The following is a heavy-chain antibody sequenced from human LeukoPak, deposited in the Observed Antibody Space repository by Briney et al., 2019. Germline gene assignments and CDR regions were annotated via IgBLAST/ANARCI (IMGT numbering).Heavy chain of an antibody. CDR2: INPNSGGT. Sequence: ASVKVSCKASGYTFTGYYMHWVRQAPGQGLEWMGWINPNSGGTNYAQKFQGRVTMTRDTSISTAYMELSRLRSDDTAVYYCATDQHCSGGSCYSRKVNYYGMDVWGQGTTVTVSS. J-gene: IGHJ6*02. V-gene: IGHV1-2*02. CDR3: ATDQHCSGGSCYSRKVNYYGMDV. CDR1: GYTFTGYY. D-gene: IGHD2-15*01.